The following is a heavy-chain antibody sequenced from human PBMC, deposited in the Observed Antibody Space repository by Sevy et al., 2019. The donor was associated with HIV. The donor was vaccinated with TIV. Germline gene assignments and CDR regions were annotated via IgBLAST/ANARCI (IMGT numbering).Heavy chain of an antibody. CDR3: ARVPYYDFWSGYFLDY. CDR2: ISSSGSTI. V-gene: IGHV3-11*01. Sequence: GGSLRLSCAASEFTFSDYYMSWIRQAPGKGLEWVSYISSSGSTIYYADSVKGRFTISRDNAKNSLYLQMNSLRAEDTAVYYCARVPYYDFWSGYFLDYWGQGTLVTVSS. D-gene: IGHD3-3*01. J-gene: IGHJ4*02. CDR1: EFTFSDYY.